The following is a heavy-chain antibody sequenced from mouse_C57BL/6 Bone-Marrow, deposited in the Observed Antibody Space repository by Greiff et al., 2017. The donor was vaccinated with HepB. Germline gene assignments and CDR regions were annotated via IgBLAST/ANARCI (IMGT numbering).Heavy chain of an antibody. CDR2: ISSGGSYT. J-gene: IGHJ2*01. D-gene: IGHD1-1*01. Sequence: DVKLVESGGDLVKPGGSLKLSCAASGFTFSSYGMSWVRQTPDKRLEWVATISSGGSYTYYPDSVKGRFTISRDNAKNTLYLQMSSLKSEDTAMYYCARQDDSSYENYWGQGTTLTVSS. CDR1: GFTFSSYG. V-gene: IGHV5-6*02. CDR3: ARQDDSSYENY.